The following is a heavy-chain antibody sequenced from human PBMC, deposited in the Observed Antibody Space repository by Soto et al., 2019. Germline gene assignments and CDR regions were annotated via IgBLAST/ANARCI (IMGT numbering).Heavy chain of an antibody. V-gene: IGHV1-3*01. D-gene: IGHD1-26*01. CDR2: INAGNGNT. CDR1: GYTFTSYA. Sequence: ASVKVSCKASGYTFTSYAMHWVRQAPGQRLEWMGWINAGNGNTKYSQKFQGRVTITRDTSASTAYMELSSLRSEDTAVYYCARVGLYRYFWFDPWGQGTLVTVSS. CDR3: ARVGLYRYFWFDP. J-gene: IGHJ5*02.